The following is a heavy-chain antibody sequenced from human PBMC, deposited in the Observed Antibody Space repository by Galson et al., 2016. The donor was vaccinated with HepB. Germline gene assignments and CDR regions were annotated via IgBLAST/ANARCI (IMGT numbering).Heavy chain of an antibody. V-gene: IGHV1-46*01. CDR2: INPSGDSA. J-gene: IGHJ6*02. CDR1: GHTFTNYY. D-gene: IGHD7-27*01. CDR3: ARDRLGPYGMDV. Sequence: SVKVSCKASGHTFTNYYMHWVRQAPGQGLDWMGIINPSGDSARYAQKFQGRVTMTRDTSTSTVYMELSSLRSEDTAVYFCARDRLGPYGMDVWGQGTTVTVSS.